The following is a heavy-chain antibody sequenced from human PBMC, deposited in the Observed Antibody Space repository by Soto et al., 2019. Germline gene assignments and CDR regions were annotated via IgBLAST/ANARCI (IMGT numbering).Heavy chain of an antibody. CDR3: ARGYYDFWSGYYTTYYGMDV. CDR2: ICPGDSDT. V-gene: IGHV5-51*01. D-gene: IGHD3-3*01. CDR1: GYSFTRYW. J-gene: IGHJ6*02. Sequence: GESLNISCKGSGYSFTRYWIGWVRQMPGKGLEWMGIICPGDSDTRYSPSFQGQVTISADKSISTAYLQWSSLKASDTAMYYCARGYYDFWSGYYTTYYGMDVWGQGTTVTVSS.